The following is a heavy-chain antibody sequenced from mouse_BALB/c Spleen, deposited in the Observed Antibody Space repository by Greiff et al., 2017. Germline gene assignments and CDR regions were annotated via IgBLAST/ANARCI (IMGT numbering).Heavy chain of an antibody. CDR3: ARSANWDVWFAY. D-gene: IGHD4-1*01. Sequence: LVRPGASVKLSCKASGYTFTSYWMHWVKQRPGQGLEWIGEINPSNGRTNYNEKFKSKATLTVDKSSSTAYMQLSSLTSEDSAVYYCARSANWDVWFAYWGQGTLVTVSA. CDR2: INPSNGRT. CDR1: GYTFTSYW. J-gene: IGHJ3*01. V-gene: IGHV1S81*02.